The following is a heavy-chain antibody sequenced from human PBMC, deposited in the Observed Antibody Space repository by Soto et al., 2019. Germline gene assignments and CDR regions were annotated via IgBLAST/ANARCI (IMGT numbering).Heavy chain of an antibody. D-gene: IGHD5-12*01. V-gene: IGHV4-4*02. CDR2: VAQSGYT. CDR3: ARNRYGGYDFDS. J-gene: IGHJ4*02. CDR1: NGSMTSSLW. Sequence: SETLSLTCTVSNGSMTSSLWWSWVRQSPGKGLEWIGEVAQSGYTSYNPSLKSRLTISQDRSRNQFSLRLTSVTVADTAVYYCARNRYGGYDFDSWGQGTLVTVSS.